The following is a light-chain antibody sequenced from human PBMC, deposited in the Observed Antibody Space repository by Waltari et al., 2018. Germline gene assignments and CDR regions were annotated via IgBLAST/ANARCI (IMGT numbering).Light chain of an antibody. V-gene: IGLV2-11*01. CDR3: CSYAGSYTEV. Sequence: QSALTQPRSVSGSPGQSVTISCTGTSSDVGGYYYVSWYQQQSAKATKLIIFGVTERPSGVPDRFSGSKSGNTASLTISGLQSEDEADYYCCSYAGSYTEVFGTGTTVTVL. J-gene: IGLJ1*01. CDR2: GVT. CDR1: SSDVGGYYY.